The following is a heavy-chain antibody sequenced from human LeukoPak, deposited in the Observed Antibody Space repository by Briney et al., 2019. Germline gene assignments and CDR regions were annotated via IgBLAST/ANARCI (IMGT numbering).Heavy chain of an antibody. CDR2: INRSGST. CDR1: GGSFSGYY. V-gene: IGHV4-34*01. CDR3: ARGQYYYDSSGYPSFDY. Sequence: PSETLSLTCAVYGGSFSGYYWSWIRQPPGKGLEWIGEINRSGSTNYNPSLKSRVTISVDTSKNQFSLKLSSVTAADTAVYYCARGQYYYDSSGYPSFDYWGQGTLVTVSS. J-gene: IGHJ4*02. D-gene: IGHD3-22*01.